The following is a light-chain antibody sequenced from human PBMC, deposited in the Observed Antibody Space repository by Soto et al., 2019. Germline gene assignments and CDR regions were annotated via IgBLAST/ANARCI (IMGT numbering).Light chain of an antibody. V-gene: IGKV3-11*01. J-gene: IGKJ5*01. CDR1: QSVDIY. Sequence: EVVLTQSPATLSLSPGERATLSCRASQSVDIYVAWFQQKPGQAPRLPIYDASNRATGIPARFSGSGSGTDFTVTISSLEHEHFAVYYGPQRQLWPPATFGKGTRLEIK. CDR2: DAS. CDR3: PQRQLWPPAT.